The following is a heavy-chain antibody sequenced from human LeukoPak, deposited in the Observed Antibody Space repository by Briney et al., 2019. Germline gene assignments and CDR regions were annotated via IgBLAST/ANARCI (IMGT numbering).Heavy chain of an antibody. V-gene: IGHV3-7*01. D-gene: IGHD1-26*01. Sequence: QPGGSLRLSCAASGFTFSSYWMNWVRQAPGKGLEWVANIKQDGADKYYVDSVKGRFTISRDNAKNSLYLQMNSLRAEDTAVYYCVRDWEIDYWGQGTLVTVSS. CDR2: IKQDGADK. CDR3: VRDWEIDY. J-gene: IGHJ4*02. CDR1: GFTFSSYW.